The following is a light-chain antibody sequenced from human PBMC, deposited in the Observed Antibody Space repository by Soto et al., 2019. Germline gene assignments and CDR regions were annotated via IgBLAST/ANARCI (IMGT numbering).Light chain of an antibody. Sequence: EIVLTHSPGTLSLSPGERVTLSCRASQSVSSSYLAWYQQKPGQAPRLLIYGASSRATGIPDRFSGSGSGTDFTLTITRLEPEDFAVYYCQHYRTSFGGGTKVEIK. V-gene: IGKV3-20*01. J-gene: IGKJ4*01. CDR3: QHYRTS. CDR2: GAS. CDR1: QSVSSSY.